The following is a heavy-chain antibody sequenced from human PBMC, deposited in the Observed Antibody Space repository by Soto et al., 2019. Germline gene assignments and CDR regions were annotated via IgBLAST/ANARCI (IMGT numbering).Heavy chain of an antibody. Sequence: SETLSLTCAVSGDSISNSKWWTWVRQTPGKGLEWIGKIDHNGITNYNPSLESRVTILKDNSKNQLSLKLSSVTGADSAVYYCVRLNRDYYSHGMDVWGQGATLTVSS. V-gene: IGHV4-4*02. CDR2: IDHNGIT. CDR1: GDSISNSKW. J-gene: IGHJ6*02. CDR3: VRLNRDYYSHGMDV.